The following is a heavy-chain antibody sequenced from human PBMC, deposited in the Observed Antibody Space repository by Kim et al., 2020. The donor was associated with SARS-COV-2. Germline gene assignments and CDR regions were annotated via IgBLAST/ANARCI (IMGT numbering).Heavy chain of an antibody. CDR3: ARDWTGGSYAY. J-gene: IGHJ4*02. V-gene: IGHV1-69*01. D-gene: IGHD1-26*01. Sequence: ANYAQKFQGRVTITADESTSTAYMELSSLRSEDTAVYYCARDWTGGSYAYWGQGTLVTVSS. CDR2: A.